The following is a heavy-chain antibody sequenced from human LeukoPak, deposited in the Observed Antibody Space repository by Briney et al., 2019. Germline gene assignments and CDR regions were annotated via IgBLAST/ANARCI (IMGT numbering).Heavy chain of an antibody. Sequence: GGSLRLSCAASGFTFSSYGMHWVRQAPGKGLEWVAVISYDGSNKYYADSVKGRFTISRDNSKNTLYLQMNSLRAEDTAVYYCAREYYYDSSGYSGAFDIWGQGTMVTVSS. CDR3: AREYYYDSSGYSGAFDI. CDR1: GFTFSSYG. D-gene: IGHD3-22*01. CDR2: ISYDGSNK. V-gene: IGHV3-30*03. J-gene: IGHJ3*02.